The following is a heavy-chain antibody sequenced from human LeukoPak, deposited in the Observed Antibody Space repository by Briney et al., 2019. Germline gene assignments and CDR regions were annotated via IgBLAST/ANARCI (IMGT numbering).Heavy chain of an antibody. D-gene: IGHD3-22*01. V-gene: IGHV3-20*04. Sequence: GGSLTLSCAASGFSLDDYGMSWVRQGPGRGLEWVSSINWNGGYTYYADSVKGRFTISRDNARNSLYLQMNSLRAEDTALYYCARGPIVSSSVWYFDSWGQGTLVTVSS. CDR1: GFSLDDYG. CDR3: ARGPIVSSSVWYFDS. CDR2: INWNGGYT. J-gene: IGHJ4*02.